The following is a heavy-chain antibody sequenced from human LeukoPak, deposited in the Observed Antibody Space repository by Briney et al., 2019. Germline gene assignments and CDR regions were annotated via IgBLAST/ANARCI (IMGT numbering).Heavy chain of an antibody. CDR1: GFTFSSYG. CDR3: AKDLGVPAATLFDY. CDR2: IWYDGSQK. V-gene: IGHV3-33*06. J-gene: IGHJ4*02. Sequence: PGGSLRLSCAASGFTFSSYGMHWVRQVPGKGLEWVAVIWYDGSQKYYADSVKGRFTISRDNSKNTLYLQMNSLRAEDTAVYYCAKDLGVPAATLFDYWGQGTLVTVSS. D-gene: IGHD2-2*01.